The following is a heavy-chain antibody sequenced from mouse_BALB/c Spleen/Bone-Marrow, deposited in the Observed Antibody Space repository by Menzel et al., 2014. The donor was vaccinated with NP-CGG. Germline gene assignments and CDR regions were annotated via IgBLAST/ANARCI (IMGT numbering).Heavy chain of an antibody. Sequence: QVQLKESGAELVRPGASVKVSCKASGYTFTSYWINWVKQRPGQGLEWIGNIYPSDSYTNYNQNFKDKATLTVDKSSSTAYMQLSSPTSEDSAVYYCTRQYGNYCAMDYWGQGTSVTVSS. CDR3: TRQYGNYCAMDY. CDR1: GYTFTSYW. V-gene: IGHV1S126*01. D-gene: IGHD2-10*02. J-gene: IGHJ4*01. CDR2: IYPSDSYT.